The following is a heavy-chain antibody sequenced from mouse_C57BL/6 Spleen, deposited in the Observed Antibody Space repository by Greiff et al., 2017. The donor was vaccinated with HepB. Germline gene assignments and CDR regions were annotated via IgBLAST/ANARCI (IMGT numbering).Heavy chain of an antibody. CDR3: ARGIYYGNYGDY. Sequence: VQLQQSGPELVKPGASVKMSCKASGYTFTDYNMHWVKQSHGKSLEWIGYINPNNGGTSYNQKFKGKATLTVNKSSSTAYMELRSLTSEDSAVYYCARGIYYGNYGDYWGQGTTLTVSS. CDR1: GYTFTDYN. V-gene: IGHV1-22*01. CDR2: INPNNGGT. D-gene: IGHD2-1*01. J-gene: IGHJ2*01.